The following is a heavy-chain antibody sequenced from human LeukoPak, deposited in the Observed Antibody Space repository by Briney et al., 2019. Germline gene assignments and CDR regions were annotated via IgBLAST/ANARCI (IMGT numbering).Heavy chain of an antibody. D-gene: IGHD5-18*01. V-gene: IGHV4-59*08. CDR3: ARHVGYGNNWFDP. CDR2: IYYSGST. J-gene: IGHJ5*02. CDR1: GGSISSYY. Sequence: SETLSLTCTVTGGSISSYYWSWIRQPPAQGLDLIGYIYYSGSTNYNPSLKSRVTISVDTSKNQFSLKLRSVTAADTAVYYCARHVGYGNNWFDPWGQGTLVTVSS.